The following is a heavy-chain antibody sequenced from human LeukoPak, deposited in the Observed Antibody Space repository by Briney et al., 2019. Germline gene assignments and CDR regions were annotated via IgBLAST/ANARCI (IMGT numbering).Heavy chain of an antibody. CDR2: IYYSGST. Sequence: PSETVSLTCTVSGGSVSSGSYYWSWIRQPPGKGLEWIGYIYYSGSTNYNPSLKSRVTISVDTSKNQFSLKLSSVTAADTAVYYCARLPLIGYCSSTSCLPINYYYYGMDVWGKGTTVTVSS. D-gene: IGHD2-2*01. V-gene: IGHV4-61*01. CDR1: GGSVSSGSYY. CDR3: ARLPLIGYCSSTSCLPINYYYYGMDV. J-gene: IGHJ6*04.